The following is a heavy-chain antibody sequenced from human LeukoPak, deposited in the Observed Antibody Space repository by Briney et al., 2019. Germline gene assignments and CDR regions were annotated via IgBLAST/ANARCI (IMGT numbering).Heavy chain of an antibody. CDR1: GFTFSSYG. D-gene: IGHD3-10*01. J-gene: IGHJ6*04. CDR3: ARDPNYYGSGSYSRMDV. Sequence: PGRSLRLSCAASGFTFSSYGMHWVRQAPGKGLEWVAVIWYDGTNKYYAASVKGRFTISRDNAKNSLYLQMNSLRAEDTAVYYCARDPNYYGSGSYSRMDVWGKGTTVTVSS. V-gene: IGHV3-33*01. CDR2: IWYDGTNK.